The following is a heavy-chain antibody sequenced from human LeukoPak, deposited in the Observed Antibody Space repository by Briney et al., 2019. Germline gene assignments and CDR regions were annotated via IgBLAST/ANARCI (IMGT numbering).Heavy chain of an antibody. V-gene: IGHV1-2*06. Sequence: GASVKVSCKASGYTFTGYYMHWVRQAPGQGVEWVGRINPNSGGTNSAQKFQGRVTMTRDTSISTAYMELSRLRSDDTAVYYCARVIAAAGILTLRHWGQGTLVTVSS. CDR3: ARVIAAAGILTLRH. J-gene: IGHJ4*02. CDR1: GYTFTGYY. CDR2: INPNSGGT. D-gene: IGHD6-13*01.